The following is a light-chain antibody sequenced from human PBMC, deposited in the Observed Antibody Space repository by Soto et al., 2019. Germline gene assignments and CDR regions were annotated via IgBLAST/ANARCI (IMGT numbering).Light chain of an antibody. Sequence: QSALTQPASVSGSPGQSITISCTGTSSDVGGYNYVSWYQQHPNKAPTLMIYDVTNRPSGVSNRFSGSKSGNTASLTISGLQADDEGQYYCSSYASSSTVVFGGGTKLTVL. V-gene: IGLV2-14*01. CDR2: DVT. J-gene: IGLJ2*01. CDR1: SSDVGGYNY. CDR3: SSYASSSTVV.